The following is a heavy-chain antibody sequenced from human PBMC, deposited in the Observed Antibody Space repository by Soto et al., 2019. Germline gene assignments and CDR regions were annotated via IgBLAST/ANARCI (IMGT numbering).Heavy chain of an antibody. Sequence: EVHLAESGGGLVQPGGSLRLSCAASGFIFSNYWMHWVRQAPGKGLMWVSRINGAANSVAYADSVTGRFTIFRDNAKNTLYLPIDGLRADDTAVYYCGRAFAGYGSVDYWGQGTLVTVSS. CDR2: INGAANSV. J-gene: IGHJ4*02. CDR1: GFIFSNYW. V-gene: IGHV3-74*01. D-gene: IGHD5-12*01. CDR3: GRAFAGYGSVDY.